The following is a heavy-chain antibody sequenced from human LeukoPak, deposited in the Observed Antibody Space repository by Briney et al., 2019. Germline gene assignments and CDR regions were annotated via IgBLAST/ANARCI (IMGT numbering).Heavy chain of an antibody. CDR3: ARSYDSSGYYPYYFDY. CDR2: ISYDGSNK. D-gene: IGHD3-22*01. CDR1: GFTFSCYA. Sequence: GGSLRLSCAASGFTFSCYAMHWVRQAPGKGLEWVAVISYDGSNKYYADSVKGRFTISRDNSKNTLYLQMNSLRAEDTAVYYCARSYDSSGYYPYYFDYWGQGTLVTVSS. J-gene: IGHJ4*02. V-gene: IGHV3-30*01.